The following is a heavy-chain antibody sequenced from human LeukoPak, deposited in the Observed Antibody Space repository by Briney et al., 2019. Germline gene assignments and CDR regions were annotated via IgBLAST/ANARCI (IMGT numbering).Heavy chain of an antibody. CDR3: ARDQSPIDYRRPYGMDV. V-gene: IGHV3-21*01. CDR2: INSSSSYI. D-gene: IGHD4-11*01. J-gene: IGHJ6*02. CDR1: GFTFSSYS. Sequence: PGGSLRLSCAASGFTFSSYSMNWVRQAPGKGLEWVSSINSSSSYIYYADSVKGRFTISRDNAKNSLYLQMNSLRAEDTAVYYCARDQSPIDYRRPYGMDVWGQGTTVTVSS.